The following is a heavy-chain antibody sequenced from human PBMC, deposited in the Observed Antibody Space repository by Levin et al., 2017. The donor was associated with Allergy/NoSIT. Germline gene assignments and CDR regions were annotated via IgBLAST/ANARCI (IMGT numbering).Heavy chain of an antibody. J-gene: IGHJ4*02. V-gene: IGHV5-10-1*01. D-gene: IGHD3-10*01. CDR1: GYSFTSYW. CDR2: IDPSDSYT. Sequence: GESLKISCKGSGYSFTSYWISWVRQMPGKGLEWMGRIDPSDSYTNYSPSFQGHVTISADKSISTAYLQWSSLKASDTAMYYCARHTIGVRGYYYGSGSSTGEFDYWGQGTLVTVSS. CDR3: ARHTIGVRGYYYGSGSSTGEFDY.